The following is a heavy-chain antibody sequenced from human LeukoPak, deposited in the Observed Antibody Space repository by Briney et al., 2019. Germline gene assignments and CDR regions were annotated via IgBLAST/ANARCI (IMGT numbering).Heavy chain of an antibody. Sequence: GASVKVSCRTSGYIFSNYDINWVRRATGQGLEWMGWINPNSGGTNYAQKFQGRVTMTRDTSISTAYMELSRLRSDDTAVYYCAREDIVVVPAAFDYWGQGTLVTVSS. CDR1: GYIFSNYD. J-gene: IGHJ4*02. V-gene: IGHV1-2*02. CDR3: AREDIVVVPAAFDY. CDR2: INPNSGGT. D-gene: IGHD2-2*01.